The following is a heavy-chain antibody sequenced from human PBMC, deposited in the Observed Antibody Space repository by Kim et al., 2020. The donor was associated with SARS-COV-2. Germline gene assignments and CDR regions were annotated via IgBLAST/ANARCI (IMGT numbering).Heavy chain of an antibody. CDR2: IYYSGST. CDR1: GGSISSSSYY. CDR3: ASRSHYDFWSGYFD. D-gene: IGHD3-3*01. V-gene: IGHV4-39*01. Sequence: SETLSLTCTVSGGSISSSSYYWGWIRQPPGKGLEWIGSIYYSGSTYYNPSLKSRVTISVDTSKNQFSLKLSSVTAADTAVYYCASRSHYDFWSGYFDWGQGTLVTVSS. J-gene: IGHJ4*02.